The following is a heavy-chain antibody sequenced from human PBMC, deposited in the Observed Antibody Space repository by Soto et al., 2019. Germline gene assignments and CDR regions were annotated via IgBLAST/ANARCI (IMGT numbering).Heavy chain of an antibody. Sequence: QVHLQESGPGLVKPSVTLSLTCVVSSGSINSNNWWSWVRQPPGKGLEWIGDINHSGSTNYNPSLKSRVTISVDKSKNQFSLELNSVTAADTAVYYCARVTLYWYFDLWGRGTLVTVSS. V-gene: IGHV4-4*02. CDR3: ARVTLYWYFDL. CDR1: SGSINSNNW. CDR2: INHSGST. J-gene: IGHJ2*01.